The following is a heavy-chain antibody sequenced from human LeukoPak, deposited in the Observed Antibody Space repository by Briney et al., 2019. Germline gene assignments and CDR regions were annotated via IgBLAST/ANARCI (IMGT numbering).Heavy chain of an antibody. CDR2: INPNSGGT. CDR1: GYTFTGYY. J-gene: IGHJ6*03. Sequence: ASVKVSCKASGYTFTGYYMHWVRQAPGQGLGWTGWINPNSGGTNYAQKFQGRVTMTRDTSISTAYMELSRLRSDDTAVYYCARERYNWTPYYYYYMDVWGKGTTVTISS. V-gene: IGHV1-2*02. CDR3: ARERYNWTPYYYYYMDV. D-gene: IGHD1-1*01.